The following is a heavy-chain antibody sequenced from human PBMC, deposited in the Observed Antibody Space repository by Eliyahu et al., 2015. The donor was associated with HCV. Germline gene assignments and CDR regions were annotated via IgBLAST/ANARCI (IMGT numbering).Heavy chain of an antibody. CDR3: ARDLKWNQADY. Sequence: EVQLVXSGGGLVRXGGSLRXSCAVSGFTFTNHWMXWVRQAPGKGLVWVSRIDVDGXVTNXAESVRGRFIISRDNAKNTLYLQMSSLRVEDTAVYFCARDLKWNQADYWGQGALVTVSS. J-gene: IGHJ4*02. CDR2: IDVDGXVT. CDR1: GFTFTNHW. V-gene: IGHV3-74*01. D-gene: IGHD1-20*01.